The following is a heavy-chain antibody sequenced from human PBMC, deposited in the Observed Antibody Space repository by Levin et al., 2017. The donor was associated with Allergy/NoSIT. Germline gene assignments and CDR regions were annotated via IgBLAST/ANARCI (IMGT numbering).Heavy chain of an antibody. J-gene: IGHJ3*02. CDR2: IYTSGST. V-gene: IGHV4-4*07. Sequence: SETLSLTCTVSGGSISSYYWSWIRQPAGKGLEWIGRIYTSGSTNYNPSLKSRVTMSVDTSKNQFSLKLSSVTAADTAVYYCARDLYDSSGYYLSDAFDIWGQGTMVTVSS. CDR3: ARDLYDSSGYYLSDAFDI. CDR1: GGSISSYY. D-gene: IGHD3-22*01.